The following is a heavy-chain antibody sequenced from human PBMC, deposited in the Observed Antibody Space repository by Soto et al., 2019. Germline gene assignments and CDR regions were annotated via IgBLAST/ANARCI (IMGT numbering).Heavy chain of an antibody. CDR3: AASCVGCGGFNYYRMDV. V-gene: IGHV4-31*03. CDR2: IYYSGTT. J-gene: IGHJ6*02. D-gene: IGHD2-21*01. Sequence: PSETLSLTCSVSGASISSGGYYWNWIRQHPGKGLEWIGYIYYSGTTYYNPSLKSRVTISVDTSKNQFSLKLSSVTAADTAVYYCAASCVGCGGFNYYRMDVWGQGTTVT. CDR1: GASISSGGYY.